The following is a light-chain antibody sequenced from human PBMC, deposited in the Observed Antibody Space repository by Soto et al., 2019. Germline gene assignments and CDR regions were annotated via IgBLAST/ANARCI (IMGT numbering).Light chain of an antibody. V-gene: IGKV3-20*01. Sequence: ETVLTQSPGTLSLSPGERATLSCRASQSVSSSYLAWYQQKPGQAPRLLIYGASSRATGIPDRFSGSGSGTDFTLTSSRLEPEDFAVYYCQQYDNSLYTFGQGTKLEIK. J-gene: IGKJ2*01. CDR2: GAS. CDR1: QSVSSSY. CDR3: QQYDNSLYT.